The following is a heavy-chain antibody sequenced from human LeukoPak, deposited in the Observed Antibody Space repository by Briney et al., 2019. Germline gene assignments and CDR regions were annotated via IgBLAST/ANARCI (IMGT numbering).Heavy chain of an antibody. CDR3: ARVPVVGATGDFDY. D-gene: IGHD1-26*01. Sequence: ASVKVSCKASGYTFTGYYMHWVRQAPGQGLEWMGWINPNSGGTNYAQKFQGRVTMTRDTSISTAYMELSRLRSDDTAVYYCARVPVVGATGDFDYWGQGTLVTVSS. J-gene: IGHJ4*02. V-gene: IGHV1-2*02. CDR1: GYTFTGYY. CDR2: INPNSGGT.